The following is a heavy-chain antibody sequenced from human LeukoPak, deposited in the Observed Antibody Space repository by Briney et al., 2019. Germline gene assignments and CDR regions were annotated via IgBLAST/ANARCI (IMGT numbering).Heavy chain of an antibody. Sequence: ASVKVSCKASGGTFSSYAISWVRQAPGQGLEWMGGIIPIFGTANYAQKFKGRVTITADESTSTAYMELSSLRSEDTAVYYCARGYYDSSGYYYFDYWGQGTLVTVSS. CDR1: GGTFSSYA. CDR3: ARGYYDSSGYYYFDY. J-gene: IGHJ4*02. V-gene: IGHV1-69*01. CDR2: IIPIFGTA. D-gene: IGHD3-22*01.